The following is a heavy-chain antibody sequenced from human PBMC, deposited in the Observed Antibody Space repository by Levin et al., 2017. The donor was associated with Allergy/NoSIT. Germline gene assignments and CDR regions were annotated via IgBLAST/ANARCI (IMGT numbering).Heavy chain of an antibody. D-gene: IGHD3-9*01. CDR2: MNPKSGNA. Sequence: ASVKVSCKTSGYTFSDYDINWVRQATGQGLEWIGWMNPKSGNAGFARNFQGRVTMTGDTAITTAYLELRSLTPGDTGVYFCARGRYFDVSTGYNVYTYWGQGTLVDVSS. J-gene: IGHJ4*02. CDR3: ARGRYFDVSTGYNVYTY. CDR1: GYTFSDYD. V-gene: IGHV1-8*01.